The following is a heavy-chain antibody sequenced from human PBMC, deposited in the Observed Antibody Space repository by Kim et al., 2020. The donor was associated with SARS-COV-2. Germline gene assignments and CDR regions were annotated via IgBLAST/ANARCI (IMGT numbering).Heavy chain of an antibody. J-gene: IGHJ6*02. CDR3: ARAVSAYYYGMDV. Sequence: NPSIKRRVPIPVDTSKNQFSLKLGCVTAADTSVYYCARAVSAYYYGMDVWGQGTTVTVSS. V-gene: IGHV4-31*02. D-gene: IGHD6-19*01.